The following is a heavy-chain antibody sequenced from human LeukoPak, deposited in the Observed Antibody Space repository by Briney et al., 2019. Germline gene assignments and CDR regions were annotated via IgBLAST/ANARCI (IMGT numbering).Heavy chain of an antibody. J-gene: IGHJ4*01. CDR3: AKVLGPPSVAGTGEEQDD. CDR1: GYTFTGYY. V-gene: IGHV1-2*02. D-gene: IGHD6-19*01. Sequence: ASVKVSCKASGYTFTGYYMHWVRQAPGQGLEWMGWINPNSGGTNYAQKFQGRVTMTSDTSISPAHLELSRLRSGDPAVYFWAKVLGPPSVAGTGEEQDDWGQGTLVTVYS. CDR2: INPNSGGT.